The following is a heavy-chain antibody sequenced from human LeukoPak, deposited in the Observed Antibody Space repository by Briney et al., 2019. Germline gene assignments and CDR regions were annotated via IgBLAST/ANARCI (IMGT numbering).Heavy chain of an antibody. V-gene: IGHV3-9*01. D-gene: IGHD7-27*01. CDR3: AKARNWGYFDY. CDR2: ISWNSGSI. Sequence: GRSLRLSCAASGFTFDDYAMHWVRQAPGKGLEWVSGISWNSGSIGYADSVKGRLTISRDNAKNSLYLQMNSLRAEDTALYYCAKARNWGYFDYWGQGTLVTVSS. CDR1: GFTFDDYA. J-gene: IGHJ4*02.